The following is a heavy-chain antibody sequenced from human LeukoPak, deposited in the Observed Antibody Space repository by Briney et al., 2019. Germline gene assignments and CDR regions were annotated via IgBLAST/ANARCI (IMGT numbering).Heavy chain of an antibody. J-gene: IGHJ4*02. D-gene: IGHD6-6*01. CDR2: ISSTSSYI. CDR1: GFTFSRYS. V-gene: IGHV3-21*01. CDR3: TSRGLV. Sequence: GGPLRLSCAASGFTFSRYSMNWVRQAPGKGLEWVSSISSTSSYIFYADSVKGRFTISRDNVKNSLYLQMNSLRADDTAIYYCTSRGLVWGQGSLVTVSS.